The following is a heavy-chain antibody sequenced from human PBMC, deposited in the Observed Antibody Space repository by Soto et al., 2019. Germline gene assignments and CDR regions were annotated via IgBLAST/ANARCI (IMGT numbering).Heavy chain of an antibody. Sequence: SETLSLTCTVSGGSISSSVYSWGWIRQPPGKGLEWIGSIYYSGSTFYNPSLKSRVTISVDTSKNLFSLKLSSMTAADTALYYCARGSPVAGTRYPDYMDVWGKGTTVTVSS. J-gene: IGHJ6*03. CDR3: ARGSPVAGTRYPDYMDV. D-gene: IGHD6-19*01. CDR2: IYYSGST. V-gene: IGHV4-39*01. CDR1: GGSISSSVYS.